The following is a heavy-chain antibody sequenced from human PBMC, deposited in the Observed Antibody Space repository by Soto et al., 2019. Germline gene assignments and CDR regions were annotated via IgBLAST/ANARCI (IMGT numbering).Heavy chain of an antibody. CDR2: VSSGGGT. J-gene: IGHJ4*02. V-gene: IGHV3-23*01. CDR3: AKRRGAGGHFDY. D-gene: IGHD2-15*01. CDR1: GFTFSTYA. Sequence: EVELLESGGGLVQPEGSLRLSCAASGFTFSTYAMGWVRQAPGKGLEWVSVVSSGGGTHYADSVKGRFTVSRDNSKNTLSLQMNSLRADDTAVYYCAKRRGAGGHFDYWGQGALDTVSS.